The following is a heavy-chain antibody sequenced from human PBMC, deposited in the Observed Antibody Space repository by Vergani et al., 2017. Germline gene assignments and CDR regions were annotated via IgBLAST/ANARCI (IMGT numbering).Heavy chain of an antibody. Sequence: QVQLVQSGAEVKKPGASVKVSCKASGYTFTNYDINWVRQATGQGLEWMGWMNPNSGNTGYAQKFQGRVTITRNTSISTAYMELSSLRSEDTAVYYCARGPRRSRDGYNYFDDWGQGTLVTVSS. CDR1: GYTFTNYD. J-gene: IGHJ4*02. V-gene: IGHV1-8*03. D-gene: IGHD5-24*01. CDR3: ARGPRRSRDGYNYFDD. CDR2: MNPNSGNT.